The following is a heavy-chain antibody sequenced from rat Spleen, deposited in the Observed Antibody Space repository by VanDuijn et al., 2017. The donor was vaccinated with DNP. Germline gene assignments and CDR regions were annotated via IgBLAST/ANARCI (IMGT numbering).Heavy chain of an antibody. Sequence: EVQLVESGGDLVQPGRSLKLSCVVSAFTFNNYWMTWFRQVPGRGLEWVASINSRGGTAYNGDSVKGRFTISRDNSKNTLYLQMNSLRSEDMATYYCARHVLPLRVWDYWGQGVMVTVSS. J-gene: IGHJ2*01. D-gene: IGHD1-4*01. CDR3: ARHVLPLRVWDY. V-gene: IGHV5-31*01. CDR1: AFTFNNYW. CDR2: INSRGGTA.